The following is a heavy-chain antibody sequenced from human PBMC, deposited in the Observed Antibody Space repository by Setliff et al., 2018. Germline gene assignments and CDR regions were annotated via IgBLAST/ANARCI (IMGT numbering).Heavy chain of an antibody. J-gene: IGHJ4*02. V-gene: IGHV5-51*01. CDR3: ARDSDSGYDY. CDR2: IYPGDSDT. CDR1: GYSFSTFW. Sequence: PGESLKISCQASGYSFSTFWLGWVRQTPGKGLEWMGSIYPGDSDTRYRPSFQGQVTISADKSISTAYLQWSSLKASDIGIYYCARDSDSGYDYWGQGTLVTVSS. D-gene: IGHD5-12*01.